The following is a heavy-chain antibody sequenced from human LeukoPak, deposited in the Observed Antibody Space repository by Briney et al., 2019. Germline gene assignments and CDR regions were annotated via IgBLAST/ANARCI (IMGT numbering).Heavy chain of an antibody. CDR3: ARDYDYVWGSYRYTEPGY. J-gene: IGHJ4*02. CDR2: IIPIFGTA. Sequence: ASVKVSCKASGGTFSSYAISWVRQAPGQGLEWMGGIIPIFGTANYAQKFQGRVTITADESTSTAYMELSSLRSEDTAVYYCARDYDYVWGSYRYTEPGYWGQGTLVTVSS. D-gene: IGHD3-16*02. V-gene: IGHV1-69*13. CDR1: GGTFSSYA.